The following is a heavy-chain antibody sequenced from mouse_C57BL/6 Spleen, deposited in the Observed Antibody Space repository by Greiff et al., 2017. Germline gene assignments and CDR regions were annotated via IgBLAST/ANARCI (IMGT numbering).Heavy chain of an antibody. CDR1: GYTFTSYW. Sequence: QVQLQQPGAELVRPGSSVKLSCKASGYTFTSYWMHWVKQRPIQGLEWIGNIDPSDSETHYNQKFKDKATLTVDKSSSTAYMQLSSLTSEDSAVXDSARGYSNGFAYWGQGTLVTVSA. J-gene: IGHJ3*01. D-gene: IGHD2-5*01. CDR2: IDPSDSET. V-gene: IGHV1-52*01. CDR3: ARGYSNGFAY.